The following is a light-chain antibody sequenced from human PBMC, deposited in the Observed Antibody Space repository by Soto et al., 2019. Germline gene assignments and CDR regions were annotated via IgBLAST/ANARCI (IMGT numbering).Light chain of an antibody. CDR2: GAS. CDR1: HGVSSSY. Sequence: EIVVTQSPGTLSLSPGESATLSCRASHGVSSSYLAWYQQKPGQAPRLLIYGASRRATGIPDRFSGSGSGTDFTLTISRLEPEDFAVYCCQQYYRLPGTFGRGTKVDIK. CDR3: QQYYRLPGT. J-gene: IGKJ4*01. V-gene: IGKV3-20*01.